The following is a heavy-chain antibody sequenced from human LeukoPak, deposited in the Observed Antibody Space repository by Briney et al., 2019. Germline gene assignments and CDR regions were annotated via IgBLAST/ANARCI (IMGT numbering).Heavy chain of an antibody. CDR3: ARALDGGALFDY. D-gene: IGHD4-23*01. CDR2: IYYSGST. V-gene: IGHV4-59*01. CDR1: GGSISSYY. Sequence: SETLSLTCTVSGGSISSYYWSWIRQPPGKGLEWIGYIYYSGSTNYNPFLKSRVTISVDTSKNQFSLKLSSVTAADTAVYYCARALDGGALFDYWGQGTLVTVSS. J-gene: IGHJ4*02.